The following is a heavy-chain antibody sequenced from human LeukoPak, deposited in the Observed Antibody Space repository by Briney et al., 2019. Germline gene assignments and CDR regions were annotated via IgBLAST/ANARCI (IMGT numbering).Heavy chain of an antibody. Sequence: GASVKVSCKASGGTFFSSYAINWVRQDPGQGLEWMGGIIPIFGAANYAQNFQGRVTITADESTSTAYMELSSLRSDDTAIYYCARDPHNSPYYFDYWGQGTLVTVSS. J-gene: IGHJ4*02. V-gene: IGHV1-69*13. D-gene: IGHD1-14*01. CDR1: GGTFFSSYA. CDR2: IIPIFGAA. CDR3: ARDPHNSPYYFDY.